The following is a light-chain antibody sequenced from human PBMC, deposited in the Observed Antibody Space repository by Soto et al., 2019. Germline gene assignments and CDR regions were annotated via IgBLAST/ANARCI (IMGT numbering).Light chain of an antibody. CDR2: DAS. J-gene: IGKJ2*01. CDR1: QRVSSY. CDR3: QQRSNWPPYT. V-gene: IGKV3-11*01. Sequence: ELVLTQSPATLSLSPGEIATLSCRASQRVSSYLAWYQQKPGQAPRLLIYDASNRATGIPARFSGSGSGTDFTLTISSLEPEDFAVYYCQQRSNWPPYTFGQGTKLEIK.